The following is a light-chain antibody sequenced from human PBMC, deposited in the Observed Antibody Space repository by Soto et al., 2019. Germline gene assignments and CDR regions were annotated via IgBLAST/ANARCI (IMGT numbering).Light chain of an antibody. Sequence: RVMTQSPATLSLSPGERATLSCRASQSVGTNVAWYQQKPGQAPRLLIYGASTRATDIPARFSGSGSGTDLTLTISSLQSEDFAVYYCQQYNNWPPWTFGQGTKVEVK. CDR2: GAS. V-gene: IGKV3-15*01. CDR3: QQYNNWPPWT. J-gene: IGKJ1*01. CDR1: QSVGTN.